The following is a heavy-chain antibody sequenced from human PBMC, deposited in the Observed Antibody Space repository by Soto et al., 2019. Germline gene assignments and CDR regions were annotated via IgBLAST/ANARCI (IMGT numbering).Heavy chain of an antibody. CDR3: TTDPSDWNYDNWFDP. Sequence: PGVFLRPSVSASVFRFSNAWMSWVRQAPGKLLEWVGRIKSKTDGGTTDYAAPVKGRFTISRDDSKNALYLQMNSLKTEDTAVYYCTTDPSDWNYDNWFDPWGKGTLVTVSS. CDR2: IKSKTDGGTT. J-gene: IGHJ5*02. V-gene: IGHV3-15*01. D-gene: IGHD1-7*01. CDR1: VFRFSNAW.